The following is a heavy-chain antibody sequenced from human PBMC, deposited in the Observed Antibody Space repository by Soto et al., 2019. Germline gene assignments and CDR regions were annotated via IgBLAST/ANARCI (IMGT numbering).Heavy chain of an antibody. D-gene: IGHD5-12*01. CDR3: ATIVATPDDYFDY. CDR2: FDPEDGET. V-gene: IGHV1-24*01. J-gene: IGHJ4*02. CDR1: GYTLTELS. Sequence: ASVKVSCKVSGYTLTELSMHWVRQAPGKGLEWMGGFDPEDGETIYAQKFQGRVTMTEDISTDTAYMELSSLRSEDTAVYYCATIVATPDDYFDYWGQGTLVTVSS.